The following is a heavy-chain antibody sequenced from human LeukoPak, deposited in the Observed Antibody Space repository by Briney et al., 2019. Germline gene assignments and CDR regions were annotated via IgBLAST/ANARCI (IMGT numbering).Heavy chain of an antibody. CDR2: ISYDGSNK. CDR1: GFTFSSYA. Sequence: GGSLRLSCAASGFTFSSYAMHWVRQAPGKGLEWVAVISYDGSNKYYADSVKGRFTISRDNSKNTLYLQMNSLRAGDTAVYYCARGEGATPYYFDYWGQGTLVTVSS. V-gene: IGHV3-30-3*01. D-gene: IGHD1-26*01. J-gene: IGHJ4*02. CDR3: ARGEGATPYYFDY.